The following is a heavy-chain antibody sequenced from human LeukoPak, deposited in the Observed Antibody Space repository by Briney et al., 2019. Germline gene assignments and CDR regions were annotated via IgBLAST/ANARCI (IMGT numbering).Heavy chain of an antibody. Sequence: GRSQRLSCAASGFALNNYAMHWVRQAPGKGLEWVAVIWYDGSNEYYSDSVKGRFAISRDNSRNTLYLQMNSLRAEDTAIYYCAKDRTHRRYYDSTGYYNQYDYWGQGALVTVSS. D-gene: IGHD3-22*01. V-gene: IGHV3-33*06. CDR2: IWYDGSNE. CDR1: GFALNNYA. CDR3: AKDRTHRRYYDSTGYYNQYDY. J-gene: IGHJ4*02.